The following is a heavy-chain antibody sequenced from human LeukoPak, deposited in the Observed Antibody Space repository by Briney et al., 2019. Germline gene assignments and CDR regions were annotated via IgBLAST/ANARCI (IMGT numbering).Heavy chain of an antibody. V-gene: IGHV3-7*01. CDR2: IKQDGSEK. J-gene: IGHJ4*02. CDR3: AKGNVDTAMD. CDR1: GFTFSSYW. D-gene: IGHD5-18*01. Sequence: GGSLRLSCAASGFTFSSYWMSWVRQAPGKGLEWVANIKQDGSEKYYVDSVKGRFTISRDNSKNTPYLQMNSLRAEDTAVYYCAKGNVDTAMDWGQGTLVTVSS.